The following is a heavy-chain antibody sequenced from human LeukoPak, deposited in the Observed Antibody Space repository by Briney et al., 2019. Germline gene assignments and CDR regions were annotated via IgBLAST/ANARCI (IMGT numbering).Heavy chain of an antibody. CDR3: AKAYQSSATKGCFDY. Sequence: GGSLRLSCSASGFTFSSYAMSWVRQAPGTGLEWVSAISGSGGSTYYADSVKGRFTISRDNSKNTLYLQMNSLRAEDTAVYYCAKAYQSSATKGCFDYWGQGTLVTASS. CDR2: ISGSGGST. J-gene: IGHJ4*02. D-gene: IGHD2-2*01. V-gene: IGHV3-23*01. CDR1: GFTFSSYA.